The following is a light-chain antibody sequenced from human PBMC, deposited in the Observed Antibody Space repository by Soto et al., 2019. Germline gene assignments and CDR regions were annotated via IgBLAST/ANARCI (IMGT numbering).Light chain of an antibody. CDR2: AAS. V-gene: IGKV1-27*01. CDR1: QGIGNY. Sequence: DIQMTQSPSSQSASLGDRVTITSRGSQGIGNYLAWYQLQPGKVPKLLIYAASTLQSGVPSRFSGSGSGTDFTLTISSLQPEDVATYFCQKYNSAPRTFGQGTKVEI. CDR3: QKYNSAPRT. J-gene: IGKJ1*01.